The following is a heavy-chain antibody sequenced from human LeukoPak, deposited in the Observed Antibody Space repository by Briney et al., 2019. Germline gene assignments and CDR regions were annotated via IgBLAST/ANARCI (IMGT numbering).Heavy chain of an antibody. V-gene: IGHV3-48*03. D-gene: IGHD6-13*01. Sequence: PGGSLRLSCAASGLTFSSYEMNWVRQAPGKGLEWVSYISSSGSTLYYADSVKGRFTISRDNAKNSLYLQMNSLRAEDTAVYYCAREEQPLADYWGQGTLVTVSS. J-gene: IGHJ4*02. CDR1: GLTFSSYE. CDR2: ISSSGSTL. CDR3: AREEQPLADY.